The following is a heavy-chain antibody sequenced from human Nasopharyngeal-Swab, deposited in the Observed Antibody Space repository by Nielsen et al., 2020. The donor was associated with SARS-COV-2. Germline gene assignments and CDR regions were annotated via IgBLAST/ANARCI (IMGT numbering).Heavy chain of an antibody. CDR3: VRTKRNLGGWFDP. J-gene: IGHJ5*02. D-gene: IGHD1-7*01. CDR2: IYYSGSS. Sequence: SETLSLTCTVSGGSISSTSHYWGWIRQPPGKGLEWIGSIYYSGSSYYNPSLKSRVTISVDTSKNLFSLILTSVTAAGTAVYYCVRTKRNLGGWFDPWGQGILVTVSS. CDR1: GGSISSTSHY. V-gene: IGHV4-39*01.